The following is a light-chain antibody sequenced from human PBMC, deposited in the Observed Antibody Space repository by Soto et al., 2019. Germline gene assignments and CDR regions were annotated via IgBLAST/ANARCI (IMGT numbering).Light chain of an antibody. Sequence: IALTQSQGTLSLSTGERAAISGRASQSVSINLAWYQQKPGQAPRFLIYSASSRATGIPDRFSGSGSGTDFTLTISRLEPEDFAVYYCQQYGRSPTTFGQGTKVDIK. V-gene: IGKV3-20*01. J-gene: IGKJ1*01. CDR1: QSVSIN. CDR3: QQYGRSPTT. CDR2: SAS.